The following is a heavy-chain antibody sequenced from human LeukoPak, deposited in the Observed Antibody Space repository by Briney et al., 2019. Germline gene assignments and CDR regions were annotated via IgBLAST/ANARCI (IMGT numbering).Heavy chain of an antibody. Sequence: GESLKISCKGSGYSFISHWIGWARQMPGKGLEWMGIIYPGDSDTRYSPSFQGQVFISADKSISTAYVQWSSLKASDTAMYYCGVGYCSGGACYAFGYWGQGTLVTVSS. J-gene: IGHJ4*02. CDR1: GYSFISHW. D-gene: IGHD2-15*01. CDR3: GVGYCSGGACYAFGY. V-gene: IGHV5-51*01. CDR2: IYPGDSDT.